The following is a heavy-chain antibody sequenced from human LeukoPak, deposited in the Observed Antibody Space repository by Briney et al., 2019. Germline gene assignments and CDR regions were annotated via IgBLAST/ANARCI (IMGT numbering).Heavy chain of an antibody. CDR3: AKDATYDSSGYYCLDY. J-gene: IGHJ4*02. D-gene: IGHD3-22*01. CDR2: ISWNSGSI. V-gene: IGHV3-9*02. CDR1: GFTSFDYA. Sequence: GGSLRLSCAAPGFTSFDYAMDWVRQAPGKGLEWVSGISWNSGSIGYADSVKGRFTISRDNAKNSLYLQMNSLRAEDTALYDCAKDATYDSSGYYCLDYWGQGTLVTVSS.